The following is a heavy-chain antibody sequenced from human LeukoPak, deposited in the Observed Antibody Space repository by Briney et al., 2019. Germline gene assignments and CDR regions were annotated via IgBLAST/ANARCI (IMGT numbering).Heavy chain of an antibody. CDR2: ISYDGSNK. CDR3: AIDGGGCGGDCYVYYFDY. V-gene: IGHV3-30-3*01. Sequence: PGGSLRLSCAASGFTFSSYAMHWVRQAPGKGLEWVAVISYDGSNKYYADSVKGRFTISRDNSKNTLYLQMNSLRAEDTAVYYCAIDGGGCGGDCYVYYFDYWGQGTLVTVSS. J-gene: IGHJ4*02. CDR1: GFTFSSYA. D-gene: IGHD2-21*02.